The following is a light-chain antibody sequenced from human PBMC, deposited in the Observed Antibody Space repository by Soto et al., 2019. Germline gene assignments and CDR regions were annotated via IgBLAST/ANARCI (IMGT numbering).Light chain of an antibody. CDR2: DVR. V-gene: IGLV2-14*01. J-gene: IGLJ1*01. Sequence: QSALTQPASVSGSPGQSITISCTGTSSDVGGYNYVSWYQQHPGKAPKLMIYDVRNRPSGVPNRFSGSKSGNTASLTISGLQAEDEADYYCSSYTSSSIYVFGTRTKVTVL. CDR3: SSYTSSSIYV. CDR1: SSDVGGYNY.